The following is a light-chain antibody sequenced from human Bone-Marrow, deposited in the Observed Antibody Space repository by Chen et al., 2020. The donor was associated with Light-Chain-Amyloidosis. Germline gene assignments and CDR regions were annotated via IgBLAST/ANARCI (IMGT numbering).Light chain of an antibody. V-gene: IGLV3-25*03. J-gene: IGLJ2*01. CDR3: QSADSSVTYEVI. CDR1: DLPTKY. CDR2: RDT. Sequence: SYELTQPPSVSVSPGQTARITCSGDDLPTKYAYWYQQKPGQAPVLGIHRDTERPSGISERFSGSSSGTTATLTISGVQAEDEADYHCQSADSSVTYEVIFGGGTKLTVL.